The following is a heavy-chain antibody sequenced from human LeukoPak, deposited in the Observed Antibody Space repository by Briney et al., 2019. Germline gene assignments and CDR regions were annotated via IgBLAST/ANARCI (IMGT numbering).Heavy chain of an antibody. J-gene: IGHJ5*02. Sequence: SETLSLTCTVSGGSISSYYWSWIRQPPGKGLEWIGYIYYSGSTNYNPSLKSRVTISVDTSKNQFSLKLSSVTAAVTAVYYCARKGEQYSSSWYWFDPWGQGTLVTVSS. CDR2: IYYSGST. D-gene: IGHD6-13*01. V-gene: IGHV4-59*01. CDR1: GGSISSYY. CDR3: ARKGEQYSSSWYWFDP.